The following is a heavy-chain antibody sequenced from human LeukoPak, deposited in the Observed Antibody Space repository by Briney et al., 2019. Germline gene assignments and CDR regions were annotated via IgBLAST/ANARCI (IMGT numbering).Heavy chain of an antibody. D-gene: IGHD2-15*01. CDR3: TRSTSCSGGSCYSSPWFDP. Sequence: GESLRLSCAASGFTFTTYTMNWVRQAPGKGLEWVSSISSSSTYIYYADSVKGRFTISRDNAKNTLYMKMNSQRAEDTEVYYCTRSTSCSGGSCYSSPWFDPWGQGTLVTVSS. V-gene: IGHV3-21*01. CDR2: ISSSSTYI. J-gene: IGHJ5*02. CDR1: GFTFTTYT.